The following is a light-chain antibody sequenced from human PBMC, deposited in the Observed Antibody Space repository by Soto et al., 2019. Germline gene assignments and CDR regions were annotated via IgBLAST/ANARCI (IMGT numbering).Light chain of an antibody. CDR3: SSYTSISVI. J-gene: IGLJ2*01. CDR1: SSDIGRYNF. Sequence: QSVLTQPASVSGSPGQSITISCTGTSSDIGRYNFVSWYQQLPGKAPKLMIYDVSNRPSGVSIRFSGSKSGNTASLTISGLQAEDEADYYCSSYTSISVIFGGGTKLTVL. CDR2: DVS. V-gene: IGLV2-14*01.